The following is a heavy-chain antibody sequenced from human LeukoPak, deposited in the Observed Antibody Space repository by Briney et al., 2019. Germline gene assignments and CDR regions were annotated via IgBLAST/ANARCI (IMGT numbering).Heavy chain of an antibody. CDR1: IDSTRGNY. D-gene: IGHD2-8*02. CDR3: ATEILGAPTPGAY. Sequence: PSETLSLTCAVSIDSTRGNYWSWVRQPPGKGLEWIGEVHRSGRTNYMPSLKSRVTISIDNSKDQISLDLASVTAADTAVYYCATEILGAPTPGAYWGQGTLVTVSS. V-gene: IGHV4-4*02. J-gene: IGHJ4*02. CDR2: VHRSGRT.